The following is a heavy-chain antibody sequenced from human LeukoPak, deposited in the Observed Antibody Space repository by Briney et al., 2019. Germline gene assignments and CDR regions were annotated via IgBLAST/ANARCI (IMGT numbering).Heavy chain of an antibody. D-gene: IGHD2-2*02. J-gene: IGHJ4*02. Sequence: PGGSLRLSCGASGFTFSNYWMSWVRQAPGKGLEWVANIKEDGSEKNYVDSAKGRFTISRDNAKDSLYLQMNNLRAEDTAVYYCARDIPQGLSYFDYWGQGTLVTVSS. V-gene: IGHV3-7*04. CDR3: ARDIPQGLSYFDY. CDR1: GFTFSNYW. CDR2: IKEDGSEK.